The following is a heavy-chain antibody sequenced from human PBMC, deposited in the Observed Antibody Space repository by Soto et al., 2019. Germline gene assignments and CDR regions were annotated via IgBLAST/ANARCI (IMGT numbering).Heavy chain of an antibody. CDR2: ISYDGSNK. D-gene: IGHD4-17*01. CDR3: ARNDDYGDYYYGMDV. V-gene: IGHV3-30-3*01. Sequence: PGGSLRLSCAASGFTFSSYAMHWVRQAPGKGLEWVAVISYDGSNKYYADSVKGRFTISRDNSKNTLYLQMNSLRAEDTAVYYCARNDDYGDYYYGMDVWGQGTTVTAP. CDR1: GFTFSSYA. J-gene: IGHJ6*02.